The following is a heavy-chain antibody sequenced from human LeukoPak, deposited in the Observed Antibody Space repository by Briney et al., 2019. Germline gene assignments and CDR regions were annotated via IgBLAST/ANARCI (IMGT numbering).Heavy chain of an antibody. J-gene: IGHJ4*02. Sequence: GASVKVSCKASGYTFTSYGISWVRQAPGQGLEWMGWISAYNGNTSYAQKLQGRVTMTTDTSTSTAYMELRSLRSDDTAVYYCARGPWSSDFWSGYALDYWGQGTLVTVSS. V-gene: IGHV1-18*01. D-gene: IGHD3-3*01. CDR1: GYTFTSYG. CDR2: ISAYNGNT. CDR3: ARGPWSSDFWSGYALDY.